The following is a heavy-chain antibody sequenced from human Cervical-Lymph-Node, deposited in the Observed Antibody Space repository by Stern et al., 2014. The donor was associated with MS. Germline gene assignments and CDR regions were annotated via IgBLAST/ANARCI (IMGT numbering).Heavy chain of an antibody. CDR2: VYYSGRT. D-gene: IGHD1/OR15-1a*01. CDR3: ARGAEHRNSFDF. CDR1: GDSLTNNNYY. J-gene: IGHJ4*02. Sequence: QVQLQESGPGLVKPSETLSLTCTVSGDSLTNNNYYWAWIRQPPGKGVEWIGSVYYSGRTYCNPSLTSRVSISVDTSKVPFSLRRSSVTAADTALYYCARGAEHRNSFDFWGQGILVTVSP. V-gene: IGHV4-39*02.